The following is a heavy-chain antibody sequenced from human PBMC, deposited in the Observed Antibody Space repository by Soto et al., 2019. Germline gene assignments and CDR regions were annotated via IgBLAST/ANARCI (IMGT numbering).Heavy chain of an antibody. CDR3: FTGDAFDI. CDR2: IYYSGST. D-gene: IGHD2-8*02. Sequence: SETLSLTCTVSGGSISSSSYYWGWIRQPPGKGLEWIGSIYYSGSTYYNPSLKSRVTISVDTSKNHFSLKLSSVTAADTAVYYCFTGDAFDIWGQGTMVTVSS. J-gene: IGHJ3*02. CDR1: GGSISSSSYY. V-gene: IGHV4-39*01.